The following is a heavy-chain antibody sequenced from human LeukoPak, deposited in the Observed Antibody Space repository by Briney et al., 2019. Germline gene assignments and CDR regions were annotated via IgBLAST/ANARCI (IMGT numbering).Heavy chain of an antibody. CDR1: GGSTSSGGYY. V-gene: IGHV4-31*03. CDR3: ARLEYCSGGSCCLDY. CDR2: IYYSGST. Sequence: SETLSLTCTVSGGSTSSGGYYWRWIRQHPGKGLEWIGYIYYSGSTYYNPSLKSRVTISVDTSKNQFSLKMSSVTAADTAVYYCARLEYCSGGSCCLDYWGLGTLVTVSS. J-gene: IGHJ4*02. D-gene: IGHD2-15*01.